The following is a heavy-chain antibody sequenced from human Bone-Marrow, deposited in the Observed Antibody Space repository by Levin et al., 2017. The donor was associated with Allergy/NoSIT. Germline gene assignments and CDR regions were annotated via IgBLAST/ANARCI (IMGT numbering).Heavy chain of an antibody. Sequence: SETLSLTCTVSGGSISSYYWSWIRQPPGKGLEWIGYIYYSGSTNYNPSLKSRVTISVDTSKNQFSLKLSSVTAADTAVYYCAREAVLDMGDLRGVTNHHAFDIWGQGTMVTVSS. CDR3: AREAVLDMGDLRGVTNHHAFDI. CDR1: GGSISSYY. D-gene: IGHD1-14*01. CDR2: IYYSGST. V-gene: IGHV4-59*01. J-gene: IGHJ3*02.